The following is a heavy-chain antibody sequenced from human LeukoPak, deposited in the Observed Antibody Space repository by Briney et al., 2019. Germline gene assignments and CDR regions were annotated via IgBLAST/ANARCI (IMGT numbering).Heavy chain of an antibody. V-gene: IGHV3-33*01. CDR1: GFTFSSYG. Sequence: RSLRLSCAASGFTFSSYGMHWVRQAPGKGLEWVAVIWYDGSNKYYADSVKGRFTISRDNSKNTLYLQMNSLRAEDTAVYYCARDVTGYYYYGMDVWGKGTTVTVSS. CDR3: ARDVTGYYYYGMDV. CDR2: IWYDGSNK. J-gene: IGHJ6*04.